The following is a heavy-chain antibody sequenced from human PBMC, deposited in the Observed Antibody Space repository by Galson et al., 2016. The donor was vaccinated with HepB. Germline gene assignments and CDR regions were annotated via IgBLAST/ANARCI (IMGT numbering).Heavy chain of an antibody. V-gene: IGHV4-39*07. CDR3: VRSVAEEFFDH. CDR1: DDSISRSSYY. D-gene: IGHD3-3*01. J-gene: IGHJ4*02. Sequence: SETLSLTCNVSDDSISRSSYYWGWIRQPPGKGLEWIASAYNNGGTYHNPSLKSRVTMSVDRSNNKFSLNMRSMTAADTAIYFCVRSVAEEFFDHWGQGILVTVS. CDR2: AYNNGGT.